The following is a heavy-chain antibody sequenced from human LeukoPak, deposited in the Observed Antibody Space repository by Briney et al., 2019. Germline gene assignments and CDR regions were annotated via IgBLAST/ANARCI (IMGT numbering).Heavy chain of an antibody. J-gene: IGHJ4*02. CDR2: IYHSGST. V-gene: IGHV4-4*02. D-gene: IGHD6-19*01. Sequence: GSLRLSCVASGFTFSSSTMNWVRQPPGKGLEWIGEIYHSGSTNYNPSLKSRVTISVDKSKNQFSLKLSSVTAADTAVYYCASLAVAGNFDYWGQGTLVTVSS. CDR1: GFTFSSSTM. CDR3: ASLAVAGNFDY.